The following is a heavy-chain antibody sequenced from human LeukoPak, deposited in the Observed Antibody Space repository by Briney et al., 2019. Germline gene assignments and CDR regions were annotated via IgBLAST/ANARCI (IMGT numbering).Heavy chain of an antibody. CDR1: ACSVNNSRYY. J-gene: IGHJ4*02. CDR3: ARHTDVYDSMDG. V-gene: IGHV4-39*01. Sequence: SETLSLTSTGSACSVNNSRYYCAWIRQPPGKGLEWIGSIYYSGSTYYNPSLKSRVTISVDTTKNQFSLKLSSVTAADTSVYCSARHTDVYDSMDGRGQGTLVTVSS. CDR2: IYYSGST. D-gene: IGHD3-22*01.